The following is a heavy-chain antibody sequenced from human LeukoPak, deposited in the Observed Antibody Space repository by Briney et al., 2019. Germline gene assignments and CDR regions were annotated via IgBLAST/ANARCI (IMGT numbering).Heavy chain of an antibody. Sequence: ASVKVSCKASGHTFITYGISWVRQAPGQGLEWMGWISAYNGNTNYAQKLQGRVTMTTDTSTSTAYMELRSLRSDDTAVYYCARVSWSGSYLGDYWGQGTLVTVSS. CDR1: GHTFITYG. D-gene: IGHD1-26*01. CDR2: ISAYNGNT. J-gene: IGHJ4*02. CDR3: ARVSWSGSYLGDY. V-gene: IGHV1-18*01.